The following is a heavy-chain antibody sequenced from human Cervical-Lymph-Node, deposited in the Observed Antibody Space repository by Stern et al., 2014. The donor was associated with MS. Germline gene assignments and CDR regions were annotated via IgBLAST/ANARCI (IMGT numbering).Heavy chain of an antibody. D-gene: IGHD3-3*01. J-gene: IGHJ6*02. V-gene: IGHV1-69*01. CDR1: GGTFGSYA. CDR3: ARGGTISGVAIRSYGLDV. Sequence: VQLVESGAGVKTPGSSVKVSCKASGGTFGSYAINWVRQAPGQGLEWMGHIIPIFGTVDNALKFEGRVTITADESTSTVNMELSSLRSEDTAVYYCARGGTISGVAIRSYGLDVWGQGTTVTVSS. CDR2: IIPIFGTV.